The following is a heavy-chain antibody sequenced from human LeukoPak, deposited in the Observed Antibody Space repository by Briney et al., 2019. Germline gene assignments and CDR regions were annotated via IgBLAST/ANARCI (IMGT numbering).Heavy chain of an antibody. CDR3: ARRDTVTTDALFDY. J-gene: IGHJ4*02. Sequence: SETLSLTCTVSGGSISSSSYYWGWIRQPPGKGLEWIGSIYYSRSTYYNPSLKSRVTISVDTSKNQFSLKLSSVTAADTAVYYCARRDTVTTDALFDYWGQGTLVTVSS. D-gene: IGHD4-17*01. CDR1: GGSISSSSYY. CDR2: IYYSRST. V-gene: IGHV4-39*01.